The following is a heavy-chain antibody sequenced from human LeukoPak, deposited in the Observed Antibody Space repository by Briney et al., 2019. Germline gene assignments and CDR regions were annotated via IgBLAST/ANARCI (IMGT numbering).Heavy chain of an antibody. CDR1: GFTFDDYA. CDR3: AKAALFGVVHTDWFDP. J-gene: IGHJ5*02. CDR2: ISWNSGSI. Sequence: HPGGSLRLSCAASGFTFDDYAMHWVRHAPGKGLEWVSGISWNSGSIGYADSVKGRFTISRDNAKNSLYLQMNSLRAEDTALYYCAKAALFGVVHTDWFDPWGQGTLVTVSS. V-gene: IGHV3-9*01. D-gene: IGHD3-3*01.